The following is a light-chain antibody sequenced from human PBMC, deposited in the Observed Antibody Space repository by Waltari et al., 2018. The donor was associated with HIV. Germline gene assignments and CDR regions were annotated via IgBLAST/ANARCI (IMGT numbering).Light chain of an antibody. CDR1: QRSSSY. V-gene: IGKV1-39*01. CDR3: QQSYTTPRT. J-gene: IGKJ1*01. Sequence: IPMTQSPSSLSDSVGDRVTITCPASQRSSSYLNWYQQKPGKVPKVLIYAASSLQSGVPSRFSGSGSGTDFTLTITSLQPEDCATYYCQQSYTTPRTFGQGTKVEIK. CDR2: AAS.